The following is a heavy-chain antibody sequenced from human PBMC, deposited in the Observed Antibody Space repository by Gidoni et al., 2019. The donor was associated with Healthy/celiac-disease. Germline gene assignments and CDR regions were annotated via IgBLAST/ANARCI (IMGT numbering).Heavy chain of an antibody. CDR3: TRESDYDTDY. CDR1: GSTFGDYA. Sequence: EVQLVESGGGWVQQGRSLRLSCKASGSTFGDYAMSWVRQAPGKGLAWVGFIRSKAYGGTTEYAASVKGRFTISRDDSKSIAYLQMNSLKTEDTAVYYCTRESDYDTDYWGQGTLVTVSS. D-gene: IGHD5-12*01. J-gene: IGHJ4*02. V-gene: IGHV3-49*04. CDR2: IRSKAYGGTT.